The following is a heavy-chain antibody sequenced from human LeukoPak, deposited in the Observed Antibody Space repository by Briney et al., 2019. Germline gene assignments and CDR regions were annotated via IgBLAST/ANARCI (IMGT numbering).Heavy chain of an antibody. CDR2: VYKSGST. V-gene: IGHV4-59*01. J-gene: IGHJ4*02. CDR3: ARDGPQWLAQFVY. CDR1: GGSISTYQ. Sequence: SETLSLTCSVSGGSISTYQWSWIRQPPGKGLEWIGNVYKSGSTNYNPSLKSRVTISVDMSKKEFSLKLTSVTGADTAVYYCARDGPQWLAQFVYWGQGARLTVSS. D-gene: IGHD6-19*01.